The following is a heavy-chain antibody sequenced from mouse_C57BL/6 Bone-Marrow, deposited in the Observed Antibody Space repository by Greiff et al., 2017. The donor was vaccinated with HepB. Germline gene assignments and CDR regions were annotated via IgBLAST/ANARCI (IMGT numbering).Heavy chain of an antibody. CDR2: IHPNSGST. Sequence: QVHVKQSGAELVKPGASVKLSCKASGYTFTSYWMHWVKQRPGQGLEWIGMIHPNSGSTNYNEKFKSKATLTVDKSSSTAYMQLSSLTSEDSAVYYCAREGTWGFDYWGQGTTLTVSS. D-gene: IGHD3-3*01. J-gene: IGHJ2*01. CDR3: AREGTWGFDY. V-gene: IGHV1-64*01. CDR1: GYTFTSYW.